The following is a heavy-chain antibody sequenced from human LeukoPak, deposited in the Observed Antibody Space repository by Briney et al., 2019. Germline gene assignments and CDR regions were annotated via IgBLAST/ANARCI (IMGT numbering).Heavy chain of an antibody. J-gene: IGHJ4*02. D-gene: IGHD1-26*01. V-gene: IGHV3-7*01. Sequence: GGSLRLSCAASGFTFSSYWMSWVRQAPGKGLEWVANIKQDGSEKYYVDSVKGRFPISRDNAKNSLYLQMNSLRAEDTAVYYCARADLGGSYGYWGQGTLVTVSS. CDR3: ARADLGGSYGY. CDR2: IKQDGSEK. CDR1: GFTFSSYW.